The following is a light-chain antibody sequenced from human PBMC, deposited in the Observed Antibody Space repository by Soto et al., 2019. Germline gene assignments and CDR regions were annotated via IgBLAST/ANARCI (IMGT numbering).Light chain of an antibody. Sequence: EIVMTQAPATLSVSPGERATLSCRASQSVSSNLAWYQQKPGQAPRLLIYGASTRATGLPARFSGSGSGTEFTLTISSLQSENFAVYHCQQYNNWPQTFGQGTKLEIK. J-gene: IGKJ2*01. CDR2: GAS. V-gene: IGKV3D-15*01. CDR3: QQYNNWPQT. CDR1: QSVSSN.